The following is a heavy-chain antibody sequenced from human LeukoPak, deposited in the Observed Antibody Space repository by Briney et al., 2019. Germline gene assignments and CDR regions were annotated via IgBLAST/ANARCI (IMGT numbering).Heavy chain of an antibody. Sequence: GGSLRLSCTTSGFPFGDYAMSWVGQAPGKGLEWVAFIRSKDFGGTTNYAASVKGRFTISRDDSKSIAYLQMNSLKTEDTAVYYCSRETIQVWSRYYYYYMAVWGEGTTVTVSS. D-gene: IGHD5-18*01. CDR1: GFPFGDYA. CDR3: SRETIQVWSRYYYYYMAV. V-gene: IGHV3-49*04. J-gene: IGHJ6*03. CDR2: IRSKDFGGTT.